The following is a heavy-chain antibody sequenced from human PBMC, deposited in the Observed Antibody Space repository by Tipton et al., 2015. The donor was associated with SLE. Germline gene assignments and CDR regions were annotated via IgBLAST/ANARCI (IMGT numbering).Heavy chain of an antibody. D-gene: IGHD6-19*01. CDR1: GFTFDDYT. CDR2: ISWDVSST. V-gene: IGHV3-43*01. J-gene: IGHJ2*01. CDR3: ARATHSSGWYIDL. Sequence: GSLRLSCAASGFTFDDYTMHWVRQAPGKGLEWVSLISWDVSSTYYADSVKGRFTISRDNSKNSLYLQMNSLRTEDTALYYRARATHSSGWYIDLWGRGTLVTVSS.